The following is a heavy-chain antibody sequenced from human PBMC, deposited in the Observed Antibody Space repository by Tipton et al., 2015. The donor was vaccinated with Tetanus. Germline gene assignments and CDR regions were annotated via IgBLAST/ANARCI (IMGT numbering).Heavy chain of an antibody. V-gene: IGHV4-34*07. J-gene: IGHJ5*02. D-gene: IGHD3-10*01. Sequence: LRLSCAVYGGSLSRYYWTWIRQPPGKGLEWIGEVDDSGSTNYSPSLKSRVTISLDTSKNEFSLTLSSVTAADTAVYSCAGGLVRWYEPWGRGTLVTVSS. CDR3: AGGLVRWYEP. CDR1: GGSLSRYY. CDR2: VDDSGST.